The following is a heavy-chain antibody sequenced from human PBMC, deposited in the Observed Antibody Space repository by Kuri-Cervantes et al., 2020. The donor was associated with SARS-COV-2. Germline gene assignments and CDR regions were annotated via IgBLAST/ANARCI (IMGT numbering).Heavy chain of an antibody. CDR3: ARGMVRGLIQSYYYGMDV. CDR2: INPNSGGT. Sequence: ASVKVSCKASGYTLSGGYYMYWVRQAPGQGLEWMGWINPNSGGTNYAQKFQGWVTMTRDTSISTVYMELSRLRSDDTAVYYCARGMVRGLIQSYYYGMDVWGQGTTVTVSS. D-gene: IGHD3-10*01. V-gene: IGHV1-2*04. J-gene: IGHJ6*02. CDR1: GYTLSGGYY.